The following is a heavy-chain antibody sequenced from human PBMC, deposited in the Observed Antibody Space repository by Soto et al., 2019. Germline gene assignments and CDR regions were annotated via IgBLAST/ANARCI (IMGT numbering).Heavy chain of an antibody. V-gene: IGHV3-23*01. Sequence: EVQLLESGGGLVQPGGSLRLSCAASGFTFSSYAMSWVRQAPGKGLEWVSAISGSGGSTYYADSVKGRFTISRDNSKNTLYLQMNSLRAEDTAVYYCANVIAAAGLGYYYGMDVWGQGTTVTVSS. CDR1: GFTFSSYA. CDR3: ANVIAAAGLGYYYGMDV. CDR2: ISGSGGST. D-gene: IGHD6-13*01. J-gene: IGHJ6*02.